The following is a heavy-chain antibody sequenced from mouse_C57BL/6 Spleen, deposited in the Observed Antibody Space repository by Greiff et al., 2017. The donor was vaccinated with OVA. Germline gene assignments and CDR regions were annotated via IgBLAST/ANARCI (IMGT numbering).Heavy chain of an antibody. V-gene: IGHV3-1*01. Sequence: EVKLVESGPGMVKPSQSLSLTCTVTGYSITSGYDWHWIRHFPGNKLEWMGYISYSGSTNYNPSLKSRISITHDTSKNHFFLKLNSVTTEDTATYYCARAHYAGAWFAYWGQGTLVTVSA. J-gene: IGHJ3*01. CDR1: GYSITSGYD. CDR2: ISYSGST. CDR3: ARAHYAGAWFAY. D-gene: IGHD1-2*01.